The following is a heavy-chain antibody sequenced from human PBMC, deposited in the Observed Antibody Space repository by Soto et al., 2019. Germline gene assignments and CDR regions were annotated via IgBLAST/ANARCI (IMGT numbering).Heavy chain of an antibody. CDR3: ARVGKAVVAFDI. V-gene: IGHV1-69*13. CDR2: IIPIFGTA. J-gene: IGHJ3*02. Sequence: PGASVKVSCKASGGTFSSYAISWVRQAPGQGLEWMGGIIPIFGTANYAQKFQGRVTITADESTSTAYMELSSLRSEDTAVYYCARVGKAVVAFDIWGQGTMVTVSS. CDR1: GGTFSSYA. D-gene: IGHD6-19*01.